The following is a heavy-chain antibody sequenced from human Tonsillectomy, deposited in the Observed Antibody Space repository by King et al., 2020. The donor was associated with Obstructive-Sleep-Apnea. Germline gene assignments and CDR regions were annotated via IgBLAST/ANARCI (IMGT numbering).Heavy chain of an antibody. CDR1: GDSISSYY. Sequence: VQLQESGPRLVKPSETLSLTCIVSGDSISSYYWSWIRQPPGRGLEWIGYIYYSGSTNYNPSLKSRVSISVDTSKNQFSLKLTSVTAADTAVYYCARHGSDSRGYYNGFDYWGQGTLVTVSS. D-gene: IGHD3-22*01. CDR3: ARHGSDSRGYYNGFDY. CDR2: IYYSGST. J-gene: IGHJ4*02. V-gene: IGHV4-59*01.